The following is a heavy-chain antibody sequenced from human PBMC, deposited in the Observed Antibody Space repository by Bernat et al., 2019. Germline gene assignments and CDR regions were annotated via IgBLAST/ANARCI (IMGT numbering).Heavy chain of an antibody. Sequence: QVQLVESGGGVVQPGRSLRLSCAASGFTFSSYGMHWVRQAPGKGLEWVAVISYDGSNKYYADSVKGRFTISRDNSKNTLYLQMNSLRDEDTAVYYCAKKEWGYSYGHPPPANSWFDPWGQGTLVTVSS. CDR3: AKKEWGYSYGHPPPANSWFDP. CDR1: GFTFSSYG. D-gene: IGHD5-18*01. CDR2: ISYDGSNK. V-gene: IGHV3-30*18. J-gene: IGHJ5*02.